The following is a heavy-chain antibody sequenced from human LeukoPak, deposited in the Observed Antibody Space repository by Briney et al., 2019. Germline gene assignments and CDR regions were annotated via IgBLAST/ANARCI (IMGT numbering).Heavy chain of an antibody. D-gene: IGHD1-20*01. J-gene: IGHJ4*02. V-gene: IGHV3-21*01. CDR1: GFTFSSYS. Sequence: GGSLRLSCAASGFTFSSYSMNWVRQAPGNGLEWVSSISTSSTYIYYADSVKGRFTISRDNAKNSLYLQMNSLRAEDTAVYYCARDPPFIIGTTFFDYWGQGTLVTVSS. CDR2: ISTSSTYI. CDR3: ARDPPFIIGTTFFDY.